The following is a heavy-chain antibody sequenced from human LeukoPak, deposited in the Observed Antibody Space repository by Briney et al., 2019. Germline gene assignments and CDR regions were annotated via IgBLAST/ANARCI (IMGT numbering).Heavy chain of an antibody. J-gene: IGHJ4*02. D-gene: IGHD1-1*01. CDR3: ARRAVEYNWNDFDF. CDR2: INPNSGGT. CDR1: GYTFTGNY. V-gene: IGHV1-2*02. Sequence: ASLKVSCKASGYTFTGNYIHWVRQAPGQGLEWMGWINPNSGGTKYQGRVTMTRDTSITTAYMELSRLRSDDMAVYYCARRAVEYNWNDFDFWGQGTLVTVSS.